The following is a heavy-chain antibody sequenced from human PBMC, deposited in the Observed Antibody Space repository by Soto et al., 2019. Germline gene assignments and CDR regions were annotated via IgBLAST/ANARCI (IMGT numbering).Heavy chain of an antibody. J-gene: IGHJ4*02. CDR1: GGGNLRDYR. D-gene: IGHD1-1*01. CDR3: ARGGDGYTFGAVY. V-gene: IGHV1-69*06. CDR2: IIPKLGSA. Sequence: QVQLVQSGAEVKEPGSSVKVSCKASGGGNLRDYRTTWVRRAPGQGLEWMGGIIPKLGSANYAQNFHGRVRNTADNATNSMCMELRSLRSDDTAVYYCARGGDGYTFGAVYWGQGTPVTVSS.